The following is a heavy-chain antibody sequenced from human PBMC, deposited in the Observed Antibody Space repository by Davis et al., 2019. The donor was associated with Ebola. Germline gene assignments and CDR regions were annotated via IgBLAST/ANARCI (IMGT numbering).Heavy chain of an antibody. V-gene: IGHV3-43*02. CDR3: AKAVVPAAINYYYYGMDV. Sequence: GESLKISCTASGFTFGDYAMSWFRQAPGKGLEWVSLISGDGGSTYYADSVKGRFTISRDNSKNSLYLQMNSLRTEDTALYYCAKAVVPAAINYYYYGMDVWGQGTTVTVSS. J-gene: IGHJ6*02. D-gene: IGHD2-2*01. CDR2: ISGDGGST. CDR1: GFTFGDYA.